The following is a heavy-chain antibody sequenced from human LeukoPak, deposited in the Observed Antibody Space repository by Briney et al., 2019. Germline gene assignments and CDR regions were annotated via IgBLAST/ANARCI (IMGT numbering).Heavy chain of an antibody. CDR2: ISSSGSTI. V-gene: IGHV3-48*03. D-gene: IGHD3/OR15-3a*01. CDR1: EFTFSCYE. Sequence: GGSLRLSCAASEFTFSCYEMNWVRQAPGKGLEWVSSISSSGSTIYYTDSVKGRFTISRDNTENSLYLQMNSLRAEDTAVYYCARVLGLWYFDYWGQGTLVTVSS. J-gene: IGHJ4*02. CDR3: ARVLGLWYFDY.